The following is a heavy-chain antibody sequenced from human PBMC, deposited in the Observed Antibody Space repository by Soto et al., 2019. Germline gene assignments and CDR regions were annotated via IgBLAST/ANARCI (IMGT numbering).Heavy chain of an antibody. CDR1: GDSVSSNSAA. CDR3: ARTVGWLDP. CDR2: TYYRSKWYK. V-gene: IGHV6-1*01. Sequence: SQTLSLTCAISGDSVSSNSAAWNWIRQSPSRGLEWLGRTYYRSKWYKEYAASVRGRITINPDTSKNQFSLQLNSVSPEDTAVYYCARTVGWLDPWGQGILVAVSS. D-gene: IGHD2-15*01. J-gene: IGHJ5*02.